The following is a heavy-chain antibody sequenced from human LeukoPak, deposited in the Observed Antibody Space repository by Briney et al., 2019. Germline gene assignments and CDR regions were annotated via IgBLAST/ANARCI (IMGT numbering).Heavy chain of an antibody. CDR1: GGSISSSFYY. D-gene: IGHD4-11*01. J-gene: IGHJ6*02. CDR3: ARVNYLLYYYGMDV. Sequence: SETLSLTCTVSGGSISSSFYYWGWIRQPPGKGLEWIGSIYHSGSTYYNPSLKSRVTISVDTSRNQFSLKLSSVTAADTAVYYCARVNYLLYYYGMDVWGQGTTVTVPS. V-gene: IGHV4-39*07. CDR2: IYHSGST.